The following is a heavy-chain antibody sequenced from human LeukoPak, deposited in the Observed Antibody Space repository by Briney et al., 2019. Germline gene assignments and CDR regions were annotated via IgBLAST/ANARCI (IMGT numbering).Heavy chain of an antibody. CDR2: VYNGGRT. CDR1: GDPIGTYF. D-gene: IGHD2-8*02. Sequence: SETLSLTCTVSGDPIGTYFWNWIRQSAGEGLEWIGHVYNGGRTNYNPSLKGRVTISVDTSRNLFSLRLSSVTAADTAVYYCARDFVETGVVGFDMWGQGTMVTVSS. CDR3: ARDFVETGVVGFDM. J-gene: IGHJ3*02. V-gene: IGHV4-4*07.